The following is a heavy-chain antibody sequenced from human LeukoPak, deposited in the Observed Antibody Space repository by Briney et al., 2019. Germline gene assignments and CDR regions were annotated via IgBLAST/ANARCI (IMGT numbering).Heavy chain of an antibody. D-gene: IGHD4-23*01. CDR2: IYTSGST. CDR1: GGSISSGSYY. V-gene: IGHV4-61*02. J-gene: IGHJ4*02. CDR3: ARGNGGNSEFDY. Sequence: SETLSLTCTVSGGSISSGSYYWSWIRQPAGKGLEWIGRIYTSGSTHYNPSLKSRVTISVDTSKNQFSLKLSSVTAADTAVYYCARGNGGNSEFDYWGQGTLVTVSS.